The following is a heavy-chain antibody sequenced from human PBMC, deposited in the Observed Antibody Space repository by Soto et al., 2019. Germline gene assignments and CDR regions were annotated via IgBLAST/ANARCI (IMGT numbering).Heavy chain of an antibody. CDR3: ARDLIEGRFLEWLSSYYYYGMDV. V-gene: IGHV3-21*01. J-gene: IGHJ6*02. CDR2: ISSSSSYI. Sequence: PGGSLRLSCAASGFTFSSYSMNWVRQAPGKGLEWVSSISSSSSYIYYADSVKGRFTISRDNAKNSLYLQMNSLRAEDTAVYYCARDLIEGRFLEWLSSYYYYGMDVWGQGTTVTVSS. CDR1: GFTFSSYS. D-gene: IGHD3-3*01.